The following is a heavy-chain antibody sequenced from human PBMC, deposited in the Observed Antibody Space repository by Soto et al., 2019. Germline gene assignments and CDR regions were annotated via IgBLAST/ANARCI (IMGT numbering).Heavy chain of an antibody. J-gene: IGHJ4*02. CDR1: GFTFSSYA. D-gene: IGHD3-22*01. V-gene: IGHV3-64D*06. CDR3: VKAITMIVVSPRPFDY. CDR2: ISSNGGST. Sequence: GGSLRLSCSASGFTFSSYAMHWVRQAPGKGLEYVSAISSNGGSTYYADSVKGRFTISRDNSKNTLYLQMSSLRAEDTAVYYCVKAITMIVVSPRPFDYWGQGTLVTVSS.